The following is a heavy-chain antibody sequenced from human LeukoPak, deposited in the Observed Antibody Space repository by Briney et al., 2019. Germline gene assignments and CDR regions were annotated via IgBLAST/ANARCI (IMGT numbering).Heavy chain of an antibody. CDR2: IYTSGST. Sequence: PSETLSLTCTVSGGSISSYYWSWIRQPAGKGLEWIGRIYTSGSTNYNPSLKSRVTMSVDTSKNQFSLKLSSVTAADTAVYYCARHLAPSSGYLTLDYWGQGTLVTVSS. CDR3: ARHLAPSSGYLTLDY. CDR1: GGSISSYY. V-gene: IGHV4-4*07. D-gene: IGHD3-22*01. J-gene: IGHJ4*02.